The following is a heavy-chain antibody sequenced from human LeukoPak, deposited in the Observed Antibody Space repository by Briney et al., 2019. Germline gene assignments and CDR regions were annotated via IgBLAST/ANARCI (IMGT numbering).Heavy chain of an antibody. CDR3: AKVADGAGRDPYYFFFFYMDV. CDR2: ISGTGGSI. D-gene: IGHD3-10*01. CDR1: GFIFTNYV. Sequence: GGSLRLSCAASGFIFTNYVLSWVRQSPGKGLEWVSAISGTGGSIYYADSVKGRFTISRDNSKNTLYLQMYILRAEDTGVYYCAKVADGAGRDPYYFFFFYMDVCGKGDTGTISS. J-gene: IGHJ6*03. V-gene: IGHV3-23*01.